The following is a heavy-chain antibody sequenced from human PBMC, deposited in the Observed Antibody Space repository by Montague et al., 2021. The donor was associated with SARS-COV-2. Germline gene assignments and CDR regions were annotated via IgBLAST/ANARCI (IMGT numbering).Heavy chain of an antibody. D-gene: IGHD6-25*01. CDR1: GGSISSGTW. V-gene: IGHV4-4*02. J-gene: IGHJ4*02. CDR3: ARFFSGWTV. CDR2: IYHSGST. Sequence: SETLSLTCAVSGGSISSGTWWSWVRQPPGKRLEWIGAIYHSGSTNYNPSLKSRVTISLDKSKIQFSLNLSSATAAATAVYYCARFFSGWTVWGQGTLVTVSS.